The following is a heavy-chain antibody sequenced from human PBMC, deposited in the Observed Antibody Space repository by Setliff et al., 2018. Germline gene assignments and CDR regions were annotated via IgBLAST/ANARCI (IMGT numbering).Heavy chain of an antibody. Sequence: GGSLRLSCAASGFAFSTYAVSWVRQAPGKGLEWVSIFYDSRGDTYYADSVKGRFTISRDNSKKTLYLQMNSLRAEDTAVYYCVKDVVGYSSTWPKRDYFDYWGQGTLVTVSS. V-gene: IGHV3-23*03. J-gene: IGHJ4*02. CDR1: GFAFSTYA. D-gene: IGHD6-13*01. CDR2: FYDSRGDT. CDR3: VKDVVGYSSTWPKRDYFDY.